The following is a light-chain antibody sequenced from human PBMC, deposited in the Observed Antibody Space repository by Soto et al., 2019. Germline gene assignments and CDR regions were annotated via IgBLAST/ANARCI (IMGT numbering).Light chain of an antibody. CDR1: SGHSSYS. J-gene: IGLJ3*02. CDR3: PPRGPGVRV. Sequence: QLVLTQSPSASASLGASVKLTCTLSSGHSSYSIAWHQQQPERGPRYLMSLGSDGSHSKGDGIPDRFSGSSSGAERYLTISRLHSHHDPDYLCPPRGPGVRVFPGGTQLTVL. V-gene: IGLV4-69*01. CDR2: LGSDGSH.